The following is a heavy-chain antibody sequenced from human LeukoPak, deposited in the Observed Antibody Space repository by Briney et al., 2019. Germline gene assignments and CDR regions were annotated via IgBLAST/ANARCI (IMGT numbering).Heavy chain of an antibody. CDR1: GASVSRHY. J-gene: IGHJ5*02. V-gene: IGHV4-59*02. D-gene: IGHD2-2*01. CDR3: ASKPIVPASQGHYFDT. Sequence: SETLSLTCTVSGASVSRHYWSWIRQPPGKGLEWSGHVFHNGDSSFAPSLTSRVTMSVDTSKNQFSLNLNSVTAADTAVYYCASKPIVPASQGHYFDTWGQGILVTVPS. CDR2: VFHNGDS.